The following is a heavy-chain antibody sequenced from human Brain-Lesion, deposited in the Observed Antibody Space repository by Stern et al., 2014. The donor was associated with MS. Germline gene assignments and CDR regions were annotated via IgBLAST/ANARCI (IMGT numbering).Heavy chain of an antibody. CDR3: AREGETSDFFPFDY. CDR2: IYISGST. CDR1: GGSMNSRPYY. J-gene: IGHJ4*02. V-gene: IGHV4-61*02. D-gene: IGHD3/OR15-3a*01. Sequence: QVQLQESGPGLVKPSQTLTLTCTVSGGSMNSRPYYWNWLRQPAGKALEWIGRIYISGSTNYNPSLESRVTISIDTSKNQLVLKLSSLPAADTAVYYCAREGETSDFFPFDYWGQGAQVIVSS.